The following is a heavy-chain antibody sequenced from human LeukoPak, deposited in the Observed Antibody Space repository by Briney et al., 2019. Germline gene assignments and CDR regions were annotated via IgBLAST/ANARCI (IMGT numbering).Heavy chain of an antibody. CDR1: GFTFSSYW. CDR3: ARVFTIFGVVIRLLDY. V-gene: IGHV3-7*01. D-gene: IGHD3-3*01. CDR2: IKQDGSEK. J-gene: IGHJ4*02. Sequence: GGSLRLSCAASGFTFSSYWMSWVRQAPGKGLEWVANIKQDGSEKYYVDSVKGRFTISRDNAKNSLYLQMNSLRAEDTAVCYCARVFTIFGVVIRLLDYWGQGTLVTVSS.